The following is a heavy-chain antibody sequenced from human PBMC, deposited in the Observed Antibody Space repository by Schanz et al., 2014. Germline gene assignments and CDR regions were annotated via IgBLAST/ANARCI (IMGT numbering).Heavy chain of an antibody. CDR3: AGGGGGVYPGGALDI. CDR2: TSSDGSLK. J-gene: IGHJ3*02. CDR1: GFTFSSYA. Sequence: QVQLVESGGGVVQPGRSLRLSCAASGFTFSSYAVHWVRQAPDKGLVWVAVTSSDGSLKYYADSVKGRFTISRDNSRAVVYLKMNSRRVDDAVVYCWAGGGGGVYPGGALDIWGQGTMVTASS. D-gene: IGHD1-26*01. V-gene: IGHV3-30*04.